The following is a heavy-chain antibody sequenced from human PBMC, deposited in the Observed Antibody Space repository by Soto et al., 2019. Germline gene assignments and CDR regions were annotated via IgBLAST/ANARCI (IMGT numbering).Heavy chain of an antibody. Sequence: QVQLVESGGGVVQPGRSLRLSCAASGFTFSSYGMHWVRQAPGKGLERVAVIWYDGSNKYYADSVKGRFTISRDNSKNTLYLQMNSLRAEDTAVYYCARDRNLVKVTPTFDYWGQGTLVTVSS. V-gene: IGHV3-33*01. CDR1: GFTFSSYG. D-gene: IGHD4-4*01. J-gene: IGHJ4*02. CDR2: IWYDGSNK. CDR3: ARDRNLVKVTPTFDY.